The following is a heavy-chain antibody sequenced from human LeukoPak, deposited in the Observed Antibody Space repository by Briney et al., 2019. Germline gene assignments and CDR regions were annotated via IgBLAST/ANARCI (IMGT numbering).Heavy chain of an antibody. D-gene: IGHD3-10*01. CDR3: ARNRTTMVRGVIITSWFDP. CDR1: GYTFTGYY. J-gene: IGHJ5*02. V-gene: IGHV1-2*02. CDR2: INPNSGGT. Sequence: ASVKVSSMASGYTFTGYYMHWVRQAPGQGLEWMGWINPNSGGTNYAQKFQSRVTMTRDTSISTAYMELRKLRSDDTAVYYCARNRTTMVRGVIITSWFDPWGQGTLVTVSS.